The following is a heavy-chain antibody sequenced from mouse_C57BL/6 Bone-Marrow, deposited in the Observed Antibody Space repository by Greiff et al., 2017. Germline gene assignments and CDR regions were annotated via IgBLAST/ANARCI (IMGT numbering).Heavy chain of an antibody. CDR1: GYTFTSYW. D-gene: IGHD2-4*01. CDR3: ARDYGTAYYAMDY. V-gene: IGHV1-69*01. CDR2: IDPSDSYT. J-gene: IGHJ4*01. Sequence: QVQLKQPGAELVMPGASVKLSCKASGYTFTSYWMHWVQQRPGQGLEWIGEIDPSDSYTNYNQKFKGKSTLTVDKSSSTAYMQLSSLTSEDSAVYYCARDYGTAYYAMDYWGQGTSVTVSS.